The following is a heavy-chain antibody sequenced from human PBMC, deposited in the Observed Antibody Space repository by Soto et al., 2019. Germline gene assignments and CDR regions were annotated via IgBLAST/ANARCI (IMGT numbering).Heavy chain of an antibody. Sequence: QVQLVQSGAEVKKPGSSVKVSCKASGGTFSSYTISWVRQAPGQGLEWMGRIIPILGIANYAQKFQGRVTITADKSTSTAYMELSRLRSEDTAVYYCARVRSYCSGGSCYSSWFDPWGQGTLVTVSS. CDR2: IIPILGIA. CDR3: ARVRSYCSGGSCYSSWFDP. J-gene: IGHJ5*02. CDR1: GGTFSSYT. D-gene: IGHD2-15*01. V-gene: IGHV1-69*02.